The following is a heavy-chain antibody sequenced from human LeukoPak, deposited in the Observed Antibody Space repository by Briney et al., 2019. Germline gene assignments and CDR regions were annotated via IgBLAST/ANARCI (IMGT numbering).Heavy chain of an antibody. CDR2: INHNGST. V-gene: IGHV4-34*01. Sequence: PSETVSLTCAVYGGSFSGYYWSWIRQPPGKGLEWIGEINHNGSTNYNPPLNSRVAISVDTSKNHFSLKLSSVTAADTAVYYCARARRNYDFWSGYYKPSPYFVYWLQGTLVTVPS. CDR1: GGSFSGYY. J-gene: IGHJ4*02. CDR3: ARARRNYDFWSGYYKPSPYFVY. D-gene: IGHD3-3*01.